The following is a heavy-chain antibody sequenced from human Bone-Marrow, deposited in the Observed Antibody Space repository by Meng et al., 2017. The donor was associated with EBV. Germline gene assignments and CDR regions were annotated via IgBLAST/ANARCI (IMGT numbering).Heavy chain of an antibody. D-gene: IGHD2-8*02. Sequence: VGLVVVWAEVMRPGAAGKVACMNLGGTFRSDAVIWLRQSSGQGVEWMGGVIPMSVARNYANTFHGRSIITSDESTSTHYMDMIVLRLNDTGLYYSAIYSWSGFPSDYWGQGTLVTVSS. V-gene: IGHV1-69*01. CDR1: GGTFRSDA. J-gene: IGHJ4*02. CDR2: VIPMSVAR. CDR3: AIYSWSGFPSDY.